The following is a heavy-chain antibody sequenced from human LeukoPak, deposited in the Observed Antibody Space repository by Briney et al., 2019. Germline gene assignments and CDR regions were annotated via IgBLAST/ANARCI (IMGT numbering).Heavy chain of an antibody. CDR1: GGSISSYY. D-gene: IGHD3-22*01. CDR3: ARYYYDSSGYYYPNWFDP. V-gene: IGHV4-59*08. Sequence: SETLSLTCTVSGGSISSYYWSWIRQPPGKGLEWIGYIYYSGSTNYNPSLKSRVTISVDTSKNQFSLKLSSVTAADTAVYYCARYYYDSSGYYYPNWFDPWGQGTLVTVSS. J-gene: IGHJ5*02. CDR2: IYYSGST.